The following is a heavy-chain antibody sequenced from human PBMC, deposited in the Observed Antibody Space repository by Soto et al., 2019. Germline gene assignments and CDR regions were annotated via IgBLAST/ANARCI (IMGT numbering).Heavy chain of an antibody. CDR2: ISASDGNT. J-gene: IGHJ6*02. Sequence: QVQLVQSGAEVKKPGASVKVSCKASGYTFTNYGISWVRQAPGQGLEWMGWISASDGNTNYAQKVQGRVTLTKDTSPSTAYMELRSLRSDDTAVYYCARDQHRRHYSYASGLGMDVWGQGTTVTVSS. CDR3: ARDQHRRHYSYASGLGMDV. D-gene: IGHD3-10*01. V-gene: IGHV1-18*01. CDR1: GYTFTNYG.